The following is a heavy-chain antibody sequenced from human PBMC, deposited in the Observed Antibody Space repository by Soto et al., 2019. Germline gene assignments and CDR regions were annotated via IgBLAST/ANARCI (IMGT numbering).Heavy chain of an antibody. D-gene: IGHD3-9*01. CDR3: ARVGHYDILTGPYYFDY. CDR2: ILYDGSNK. V-gene: IGHV3-33*01. CDR1: GFTFSSYG. J-gene: IGHJ4*02. Sequence: PGGSLRLSCAPSGFTFSSYGMHWARQAPGKGLEWVAVILYDGSNKFYADSVKGRFTISRDNSKNSLYLKMNSLRAEDTAVYYCARVGHYDILTGPYYFDYWGQGTLVTVSS.